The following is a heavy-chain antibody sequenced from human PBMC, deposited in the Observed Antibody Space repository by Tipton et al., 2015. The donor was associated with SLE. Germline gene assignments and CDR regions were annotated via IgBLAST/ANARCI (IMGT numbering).Heavy chain of an antibody. J-gene: IGHJ3*02. V-gene: IGHV3-30*18. CDR2: ISYDGSNK. CDR3: AKTKGFWSGFDAFDI. Sequence: RSLRLSCAASGFTFSSYGMHWVRQAPGKGLEWVAVISYDGSNKYYADSVKGRFTISRDNSKNTLYLQMNSLRAEDTAVYYCAKTKGFWSGFDAFDIWGQGTMVTVSS. D-gene: IGHD3-3*01. CDR1: GFTFSSYG.